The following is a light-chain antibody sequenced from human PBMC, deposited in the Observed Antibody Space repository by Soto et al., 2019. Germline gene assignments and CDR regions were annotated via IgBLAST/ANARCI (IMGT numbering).Light chain of an antibody. Sequence: EIVLTQSPGTLSLSPGDRATLSCRASQPVGSAYLAWYRQSLGQAPRPLIYATSSRATGISDRFSGSGSGTEFTLTISRLEPEEFAVYYCRQRSNWPPLTFGGGTKVEIK. CDR1: QPVGSAY. CDR2: ATS. J-gene: IGKJ4*01. V-gene: IGKV3D-20*02. CDR3: RQRSNWPPLT.